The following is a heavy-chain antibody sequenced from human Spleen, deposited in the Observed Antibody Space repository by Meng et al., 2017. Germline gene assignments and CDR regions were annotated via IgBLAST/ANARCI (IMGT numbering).Heavy chain of an antibody. Sequence: GESLKISCAASGFTFSSYAMYWVRQAPGKGLEYVSAITNNGHSTYYANSVKGRFTISRDNPKNTLYLQMGSLRAEDMAVYYCAKGTWFGEYAFDYWGQGTLVTVSS. CDR1: GFTFSSYA. J-gene: IGHJ4*02. V-gene: IGHV3-64*01. CDR2: ITNNGHST. CDR3: AKGTWFGEYAFDY. D-gene: IGHD3-10*01.